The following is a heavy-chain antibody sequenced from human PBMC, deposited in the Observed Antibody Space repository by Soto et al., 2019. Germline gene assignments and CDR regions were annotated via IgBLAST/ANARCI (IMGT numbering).Heavy chain of an antibody. CDR3: ARAPSSITVVPAAMYLSGSYMDV. Sequence: GASVKVSCKASGYTFTSYYMHWVRQAPGQGLEWMGIINPSGGSTSYAQKFQGRVTMTRDTSTSTVYMELSSLRSEDTAVYYCARAPSSITVVPAAMYLSGSYMDVWGKGTTVTVSS. V-gene: IGHV1-46*03. D-gene: IGHD2-2*01. J-gene: IGHJ6*03. CDR1: GYTFTSYY. CDR2: INPSGGST.